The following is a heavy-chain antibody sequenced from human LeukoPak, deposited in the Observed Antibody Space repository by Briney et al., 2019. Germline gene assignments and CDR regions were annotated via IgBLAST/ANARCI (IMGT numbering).Heavy chain of an antibody. CDR3: ANRRCTGSSCYLEY. J-gene: IGHJ4*02. D-gene: IGHD2-2*01. CDR2: ITGGGDTT. V-gene: IGHV3-23*01. Sequence: SGGSLRLSCAASGFTFSSYAMSWVRQAPGKGLEWVSAITGGGDTTYYAHPVKGRFTISRDNSKNTVYLQMNSLRAEDTAVYYCANRRCTGSSCYLEYWGQGILVAVSS. CDR1: GFTFSSYA.